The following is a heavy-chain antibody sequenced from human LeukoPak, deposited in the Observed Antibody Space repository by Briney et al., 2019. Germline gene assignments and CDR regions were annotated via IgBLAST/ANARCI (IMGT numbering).Heavy chain of an antibody. V-gene: IGHV1-2*02. Sequence: GASVKVSCKASGYTFTGYYMHWVRQAPGQGLEWMGWINPNSGGTNYAQKFQGRVTMTRDTSISTAYIELSRLRSDDTAVYYCARVLPTLGRSLASDWFDPWGQGTLVTVSS. D-gene: IGHD3-3*02. CDR1: GYTFTGYY. CDR3: ARVLPTLGRSLASDWFDP. J-gene: IGHJ5*02. CDR2: INPNSGGT.